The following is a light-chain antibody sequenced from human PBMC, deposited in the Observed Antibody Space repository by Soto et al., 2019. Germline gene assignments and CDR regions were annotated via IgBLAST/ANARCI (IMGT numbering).Light chain of an antibody. CDR2: DNN. CDR3: GAWDNSLSAIV. J-gene: IGLJ2*01. Sequence: QSVLTQPPSVSAAPGQTVTISCSGSSSNIGNNYVSWYQQFPGTAPKLLIYDNNKRPSGIPDRFSGSKSGTSGTLGITGLQTGDEADYYCGAWDNSLSAIVFGGGTKVTVL. V-gene: IGLV1-51*01. CDR1: SSNIGNNY.